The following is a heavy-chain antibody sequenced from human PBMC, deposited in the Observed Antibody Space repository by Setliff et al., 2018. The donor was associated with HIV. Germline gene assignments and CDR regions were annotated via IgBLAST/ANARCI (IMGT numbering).Heavy chain of an antibody. CDR2: FDPEDNKI. Sequence: ASVKVSCKVSGYTVTELSINWMRQAPGKGPEWMGGFDPEDNKIVYAQKFQGRVTTTEDTSTDTAYMELSSLRPEDTAVYYCATRIRDGHRGYGYFDFWGQGTLVTVSS. CDR3: ATRIRDGHRGYGYFDF. D-gene: IGHD5-12*01. V-gene: IGHV1-24*01. J-gene: IGHJ4*02. CDR1: GYTVTELS.